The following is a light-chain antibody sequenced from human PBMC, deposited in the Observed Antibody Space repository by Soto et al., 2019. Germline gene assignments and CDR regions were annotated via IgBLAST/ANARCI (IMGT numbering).Light chain of an antibody. Sequence: EVVLTQSPVTLSLSPGERATLSCRASQSVSSYLAWYQQKPGQAPRLLIYDISNRATGIPARFSGSGSGTDFNSTISNLSPADSALYYCQQRNYWQGTFGQGTRLEI. V-gene: IGKV3-11*01. CDR3: QQRNYWQGT. CDR1: QSVSSY. CDR2: DIS. J-gene: IGKJ5*01.